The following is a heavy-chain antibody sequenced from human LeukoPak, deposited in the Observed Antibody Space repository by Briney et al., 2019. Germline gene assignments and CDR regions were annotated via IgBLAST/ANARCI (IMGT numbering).Heavy chain of an antibody. CDR1: GFTFSSYG. D-gene: IGHD3-3*01. CDR2: IWYDGSNK. V-gene: IGHV3-33*06. J-gene: IGHJ6*03. CDR3: AKDRFLEYYYYMDV. Sequence: GGSLRLSCAASGFTFSSYGMQWVRQAPGKGLEWVAVIWYDGSNKYYADSVKGRFTISRDNSKNTLYLQMNSLRAEDTAVYYCAKDRFLEYYYYMDVWGKGTTVTVSS.